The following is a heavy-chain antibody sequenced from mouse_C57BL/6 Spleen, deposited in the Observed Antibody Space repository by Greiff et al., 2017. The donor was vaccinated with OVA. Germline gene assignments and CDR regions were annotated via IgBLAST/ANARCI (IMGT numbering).Heavy chain of an antibody. CDR1: GYAFSSSW. CDR2: IYPGDGDT. J-gene: IGHJ3*01. CDR3: ARSPSYYSKRFAY. V-gene: IGHV1-82*01. D-gene: IGHD2-5*01. Sequence: QVQLQQSGPELVKPGASVKISCKASGYAFSSSWMNWVKQRPGKGLEWIGRIYPGDGDTNYNGKFKGKATLTADKSSSTAYMQLSSLTSEDSAVYFCARSPSYYSKRFAYWGQGTLVTVSA.